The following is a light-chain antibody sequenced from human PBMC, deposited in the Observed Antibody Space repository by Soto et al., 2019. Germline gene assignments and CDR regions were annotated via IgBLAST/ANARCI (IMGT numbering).Light chain of an antibody. CDR3: SSYTSSDTYV. Sequence: QSALTQPASVSGSPGRSITISCTGTSNDVGGYNFVSWYQHHPGKAPKLMIYEVTNRPSGVSSRFSGSQSGNTASLTISGLRAEDEADYYCSSYTSSDTYVFGTGTRSPS. CDR2: EVT. J-gene: IGLJ1*01. CDR1: SNDVGGYNF. V-gene: IGLV2-14*01.